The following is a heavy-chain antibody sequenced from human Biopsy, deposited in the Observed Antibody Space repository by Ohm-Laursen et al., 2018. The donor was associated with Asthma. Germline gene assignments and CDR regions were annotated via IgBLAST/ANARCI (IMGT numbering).Heavy chain of an antibody. CDR3: ARDRWAGRDLEY. CDR1: YGSITSGGYY. CDR2: IYYSGST. V-gene: IGHV4-31*03. J-gene: IGHJ4*02. Sequence: PSETLSPTCTVSYGSITSGGYYWTWIRQHPGKGLEWIGFIYYSGSTYYNPSLKSRVSISIDTSKNQFSLKLSSVTAADTAVYYCARDRWAGRDLEYWGQGALVTVAS. D-gene: IGHD1-26*01.